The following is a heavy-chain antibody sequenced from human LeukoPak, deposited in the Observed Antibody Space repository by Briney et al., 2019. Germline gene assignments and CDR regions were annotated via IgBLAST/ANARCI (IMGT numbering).Heavy chain of an antibody. CDR2: INSSGGST. CDR3: ARDRAYSGYDLIGWFDP. CDR1: GYSFTNYY. Sequence: ASVKVSCKASGYSFTNYYMHWVRQAPGQGLEWMGIINSSGGSTTYAQKFQGRVTMTRDMSTSTIYMELSSLRSEDTAVYYCARDRAYSGYDLIGWFDPWGQGTLVTVSS. J-gene: IGHJ5*02. V-gene: IGHV1-46*01. D-gene: IGHD5-12*01.